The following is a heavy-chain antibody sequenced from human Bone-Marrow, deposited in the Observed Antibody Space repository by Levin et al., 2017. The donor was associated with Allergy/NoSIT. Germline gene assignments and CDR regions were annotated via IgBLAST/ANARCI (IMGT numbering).Heavy chain of an antibody. CDR1: GFNFRASA. V-gene: IGHV3-73*01. J-gene: IGHJ4*02. Sequence: GESLKISCAASGFNFRASAVHWVRQASGKGLEWLGRIRSQAKSYTTGYAASVRGRFTISRDDSKNTAYLHMNRLKTEDTAVYFCTRLGYGTGDYWGQGTLVTVSS. CDR3: TRLGYGTGDY. D-gene: IGHD2-8*02. CDR2: IRSQAKSYTT.